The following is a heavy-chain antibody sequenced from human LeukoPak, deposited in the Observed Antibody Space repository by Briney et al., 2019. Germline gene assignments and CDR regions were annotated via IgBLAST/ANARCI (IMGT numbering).Heavy chain of an antibody. CDR1: GGSFSGYY. D-gene: IGHD2-2*01. CDR3: ARLGYCSSTSCHLSWFDP. J-gene: IGHJ5*02. CDR2: INHSGST. V-gene: IGHV4-34*01. Sequence: MTSETLSLTCAVYGGSFSGYYWSWIRQPPGKGLEWIGEINHSGSTNYNPSLKSRVTISVDTSKNQFSLKVNSVTAADTAVYYCARLGYCSSTSCHLSWFDPWGQGTLVAVSS.